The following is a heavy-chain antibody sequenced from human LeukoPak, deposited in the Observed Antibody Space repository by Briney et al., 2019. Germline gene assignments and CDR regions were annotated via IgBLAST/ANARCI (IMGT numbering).Heavy chain of an antibody. D-gene: IGHD3-3*01. V-gene: IGHV4-34*01. CDR1: GASFSGYY. Sequence: SETLSLTCAVYGASFSGYYWSWIRQPPGKGLEWIGEINHSGSTNYNPSLKSRVTISVDTSKNQFSLKLSSVTAADTAVYYCARGLSYYDFWSGYYIGVAFDIWGQGTMVTVSS. CDR2: INHSGST. CDR3: ARGLSYYDFWSGYYIGVAFDI. J-gene: IGHJ3*02.